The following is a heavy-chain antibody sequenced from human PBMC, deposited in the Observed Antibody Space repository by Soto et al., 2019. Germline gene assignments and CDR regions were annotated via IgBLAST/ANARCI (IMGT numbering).Heavy chain of an antibody. CDR2: INPDGSGE. J-gene: IGHJ4*02. CDR1: GFNFGGSW. D-gene: IGHD3-3*01. CDR3: AKWGPYDFSMGD. V-gene: IGHV3-7*02. Sequence: GGSLRLSCAASGFNFGGSWMTWVRQAPGKGLEWLAKINPDGSGEAYVDSVKGRFTISKDNSKNTLYLQMNSLRVDDTAVYYCAKWGPYDFSMGDWGQGTLVTVSS.